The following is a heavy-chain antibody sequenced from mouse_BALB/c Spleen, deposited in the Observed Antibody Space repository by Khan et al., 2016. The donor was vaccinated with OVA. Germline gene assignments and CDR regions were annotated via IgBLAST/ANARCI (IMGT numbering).Heavy chain of an antibody. J-gene: IGHJ4*01. CDR1: GFSLTNYG. V-gene: IGHV2-6-1*01. CDR2: IWSDGST. CDR3: ARQPYYHYYMMDY. D-gene: IGHD2-10*01. Sequence: QVQLKESGPGLVAPSQRLSITCTISGFSLTNYGVHWVRQPPGKGLEWLVVIWSDGSTTYDSALKSRLTISKDNSKSQVFLEMDSLQTDDTAMYYCARQPYYHYYMMDYWGQGTSVTVSS.